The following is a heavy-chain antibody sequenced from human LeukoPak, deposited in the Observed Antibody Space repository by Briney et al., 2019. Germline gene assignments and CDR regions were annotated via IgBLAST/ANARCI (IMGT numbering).Heavy chain of an antibody. CDR2: ISSSSSYI. Sequence: PGGSLRLSCAASGFTFSSHSMNWVRQAPGKGLEWVSYISSSSSYIYYADSVKGRFTISRDNAKNSLYLQMNSLRAEDTAVYYCAREGISVAAYFDYWGQGTLVTVSS. CDR3: AREGISVAAYFDY. J-gene: IGHJ4*02. V-gene: IGHV3-21*05. CDR1: GFTFSSHS. D-gene: IGHD6-19*01.